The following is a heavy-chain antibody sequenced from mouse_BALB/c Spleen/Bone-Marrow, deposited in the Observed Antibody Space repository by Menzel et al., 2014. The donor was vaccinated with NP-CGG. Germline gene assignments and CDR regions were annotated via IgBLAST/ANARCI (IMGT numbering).Heavy chain of an antibody. J-gene: IGHJ2*01. CDR1: GFTFSSFG. D-gene: IGHD2-10*02. CDR3: ARGKYGYDY. Sequence: EVKLMESGGGLMQPGGSRKLSCAASGFTFSSFGVHWVRQAPEKGLEWVAYISSGSSTIYYADTVKGRFTISRDNPKNTLFLQMTSLRSEDTAMYYCARGKYGYDYWGQGTTLTVSS. V-gene: IGHV5-17*02. CDR2: ISSGSSTI.